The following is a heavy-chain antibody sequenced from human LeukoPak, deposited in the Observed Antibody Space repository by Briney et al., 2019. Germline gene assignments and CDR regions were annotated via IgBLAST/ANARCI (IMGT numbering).Heavy chain of an antibody. Sequence: SETLSLTCAVYGGSFSGYYWSWIRQPPGKGLEWIGVINHSGSTNYNPSLKSRVTISVDTSKNQFSLKLSSVTAADTAVYYCAGGGLRYFDWLSTPGPFDYWGQGTLVTVSS. V-gene: IGHV4-34*01. CDR3: AGGGLRYFDWLSTPGPFDY. CDR1: GGSFSGYY. D-gene: IGHD3-9*01. J-gene: IGHJ4*02. CDR2: INHSGST.